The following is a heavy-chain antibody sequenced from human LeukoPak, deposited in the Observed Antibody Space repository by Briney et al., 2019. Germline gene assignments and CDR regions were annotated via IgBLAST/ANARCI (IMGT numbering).Heavy chain of an antibody. V-gene: IGHV1-8*01. CDR1: GYTFTSYD. CDR2: MNPNSGNT. J-gene: IGHJ4*02. CDR3: ARFTFGVWELVH. D-gene: IGHD1-26*01. Sequence: ASVKVSCKASGYTFTSYDINWVRQATGQGLEWMGWMNPNSGNTGYAQKFQGRVTMTRNTSISTAYMELSSLRSEDTAVYYCARFTFGVWELVHWGQGTLVTVSS.